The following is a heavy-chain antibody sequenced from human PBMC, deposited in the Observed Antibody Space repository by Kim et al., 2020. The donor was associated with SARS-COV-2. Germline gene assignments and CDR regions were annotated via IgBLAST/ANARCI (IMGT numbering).Heavy chain of an antibody. CDR2: IKQDGSEK. V-gene: IGHV3-7*01. Sequence: GGSLRLSCAASGFTFSDYWMSWVRQAPGKGLEWVANIKQDGSEKYYVDSVKGRFTISRDNAKNSLYVQMNSLRAEDTAVYYCARAKELRFLDWTPVDHYWYFDLWGRGALATVSS. CDR3: ARAKELRFLDWTPVDHYWYFDL. D-gene: IGHD3-9*01. J-gene: IGHJ2*01. CDR1: GFTFSDYW.